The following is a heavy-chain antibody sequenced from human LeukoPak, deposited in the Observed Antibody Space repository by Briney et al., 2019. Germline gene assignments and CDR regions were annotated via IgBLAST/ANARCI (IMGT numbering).Heavy chain of an antibody. CDR1: GFTFTSYA. J-gene: IGHJ4*02. CDR3: AKDNRRHYTSGPNPDSLH. V-gene: IGHV3-23*01. D-gene: IGHD6-19*01. CDR2: ISDSDGST. Sequence: GGSLRLSCAASGFTFTSYAMSWVRQAPGKGLEWVSAISDSDGSTYYADSVKGRFTISRDNAKNSLYLQMNSLRVEDTAFYYCAKDNRRHYTSGPNPDSLHWGQGALVTVSS.